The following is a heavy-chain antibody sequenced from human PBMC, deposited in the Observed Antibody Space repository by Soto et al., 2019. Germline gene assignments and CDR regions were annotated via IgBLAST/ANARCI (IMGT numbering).Heavy chain of an antibody. CDR1: GYTFTSYD. CDR2: MNPNSGNT. CDR3: ARGPRRSILRYFDWNRAPYYFDY. Sequence: ASVKVSCKASGYTFTSYDINWVRQATGQGLEWMGWMNPNSGNTGYAQKLQGRVTMTRNTSISTAYMELSSLRSEDTAVYYCARGPRRSILRYFDWNRAPYYFDYWGQGTLVTVSS. J-gene: IGHJ4*02. D-gene: IGHD3-9*01. V-gene: IGHV1-8*01.